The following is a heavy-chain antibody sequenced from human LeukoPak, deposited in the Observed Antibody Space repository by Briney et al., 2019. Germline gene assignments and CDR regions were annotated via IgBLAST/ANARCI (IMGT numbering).Heavy chain of an antibody. CDR2: ISYDGSNK. J-gene: IGHJ4*02. CDR3: ARADGGPYYYDSSGPFDY. CDR1: GFTFSSYA. Sequence: QSGGSLRLSCAASGFTFSSYAMHWVRQAPGKGLEWVAVISYDGSNKYYADSVKGRFTISRDNSKNTLYLQMNSLRAEDTAVYYCARADGGPYYYDSSGPFDYWGQGTLVTVSS. V-gene: IGHV3-30*01. D-gene: IGHD3-22*01.